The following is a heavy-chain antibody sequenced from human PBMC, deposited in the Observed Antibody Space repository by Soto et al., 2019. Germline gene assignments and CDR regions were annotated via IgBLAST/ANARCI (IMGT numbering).Heavy chain of an antibody. D-gene: IGHD4-17*01. CDR3: ARSYGDYYWYYYYGMDV. J-gene: IGHJ6*02. CDR2: ISYDGSNK. CDR1: GFTFSSYG. Sequence: GGSLRLSCAASGFTFSSYGMHWVRQAPGKGLEWVAVISYDGSNKYYADSVKGRFTISRDNSKNTLYLQMNSLRAEDTAVYYCARSYGDYYWYYYYGMDVWGQGTTVTVSS. V-gene: IGHV3-30*03.